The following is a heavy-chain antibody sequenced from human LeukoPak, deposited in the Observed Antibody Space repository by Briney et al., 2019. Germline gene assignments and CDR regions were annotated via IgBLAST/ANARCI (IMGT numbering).Heavy chain of an antibody. V-gene: IGHV3-30*02. CDR1: GFTFSSYG. J-gene: IGHJ4*02. CDR2: IRYDGRNK. D-gene: IGHD6-13*01. CDR3: TKSYQTYSSTWYYFDY. Sequence: PGGSLRLSCAASGFTFSSYGMHWVRQAPDKGLDWVAFIRYDGRNKDYADSVKGRFTISRDNSKNTLYLQMNSLRDEDTAVYYCTKSYQTYSSTWYYFDYWGQGTLVTVSS.